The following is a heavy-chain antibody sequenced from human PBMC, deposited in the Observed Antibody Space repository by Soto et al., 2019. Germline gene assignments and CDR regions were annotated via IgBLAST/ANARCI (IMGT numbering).Heavy chain of an antibody. CDR3: MTAPGLNVLF. J-gene: IGHJ4*02. CDR1: GFTFIDAW. CDR2: LKSETDGGTA. V-gene: IGHV3-15*01. D-gene: IGHD3-16*01. Sequence: EVQLVESGGGLVKPGGSLRLSCVGSGFTFIDAWMSWVRQAPGKGLEWVGRLKSETDGGTADYAAPVEGRFNISRDDSKNTLYLQMNSLKCEDTAVYYCMTAPGLNVLFWGQGALVTVSS.